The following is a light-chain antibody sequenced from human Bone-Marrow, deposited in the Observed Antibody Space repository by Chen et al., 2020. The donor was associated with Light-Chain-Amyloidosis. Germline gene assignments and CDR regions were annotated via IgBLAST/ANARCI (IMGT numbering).Light chain of an antibody. CDR3: SSYTITNTLV. J-gene: IGLJ1*01. V-gene: IGLV2-14*01. CDR1: SSDVGGDNH. CDR2: EVT. Sequence: QSALTQPAYVSGSPGQSIPIPCPGTSSDVGGDNHVSWYQQHPDKAPKLMIYEVTNRPSWVPDRFSGSKSDNTASLTISGLQTEDEADYFCSSYTITNTLVFGSGTRVTVL.